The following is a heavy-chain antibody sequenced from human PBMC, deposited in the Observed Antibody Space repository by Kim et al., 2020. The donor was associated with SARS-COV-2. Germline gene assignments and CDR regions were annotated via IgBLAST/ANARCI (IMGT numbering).Heavy chain of an antibody. V-gene: IGHV4-4*02. D-gene: IGHD1-26*01. CDR2: IYHSGST. CDR1: GGSISSSNW. J-gene: IGHJ3*02. CDR3: ATTALGGATTGSDAFDI. Sequence: SETLSLTCAVSGGSISSSNWWSWVRQPPGKGLEWIGEIYHSGSTNYNPSLKSRVTISVDKSKNQFSLKLSSVTAADTAVYYCATTALGGATTGSDAFDIWGQGTMVTVSS.